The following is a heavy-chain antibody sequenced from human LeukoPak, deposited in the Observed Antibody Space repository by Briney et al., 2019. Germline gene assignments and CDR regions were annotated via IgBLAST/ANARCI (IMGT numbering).Heavy chain of an antibody. CDR2: ISYDGSNK. D-gene: IGHD4-17*01. Sequence: GGSLRLSCAASGFTFSSYGMHWVRQAPGKGLEWVAVISYDGSNKYYADSVKGRFTISRDNSKNTLYLQMNSLRAEDTAVYYCARDGTYGDSDDYYYYYMDVWGKGTTVTVSS. V-gene: IGHV3-30*03. CDR3: ARDGTYGDSDDYYYYYMDV. CDR1: GFTFSSYG. J-gene: IGHJ6*03.